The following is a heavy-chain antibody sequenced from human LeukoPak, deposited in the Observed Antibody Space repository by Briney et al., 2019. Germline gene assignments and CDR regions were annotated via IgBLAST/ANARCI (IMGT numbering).Heavy chain of an antibody. D-gene: IGHD6-13*01. CDR2: IYYSGST. J-gene: IGHJ4*02. CDR3: ARDRGAAAGVDY. Sequence: SETLSLTCTVSGGPFSSYYWSWIRQPPGKGLEWIGYIYYSGSTNYNPSLKSRVTISVDTSKNQFSLKLSSVTAADTAVYYCARDRGAAAGVDYWGQGTLVTVSS. V-gene: IGHV4-59*01. CDR1: GGPFSSYY.